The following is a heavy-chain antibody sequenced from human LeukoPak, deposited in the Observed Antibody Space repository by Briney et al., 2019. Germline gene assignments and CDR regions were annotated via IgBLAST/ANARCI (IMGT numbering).Heavy chain of an antibody. CDR3: ARRSGSYTGYYYYYMDV. V-gene: IGHV5-51*01. CDR2: IYPGDSDT. J-gene: IGHJ6*03. D-gene: IGHD1-26*01. Sequence: GESLKISCKGSGYSFTSYWIGWVRQMPGKGLEWMGIIYPGDSDTRYSPSFQGQVTTSADKSISTAYLQWSSLKASDTAMYYCARRSGSYTGYYYYYMDVWGKGTTVTVSS. CDR1: GYSFTSYW.